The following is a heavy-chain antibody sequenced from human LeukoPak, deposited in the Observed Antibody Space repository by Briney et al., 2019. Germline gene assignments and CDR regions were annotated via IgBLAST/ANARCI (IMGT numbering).Heavy chain of an antibody. J-gene: IGHJ4*02. D-gene: IGHD1-14*01. CDR3: ARRTGFFDY. CDR1: GSIFINYW. Sequence: GASLQISCKASGSIFINYWIGWGRQLPGKGVEWMGIIYPDDSDTRYSPSFQGQVTISADRSISTTYLQWSSLRASDTAMYYCARRTGFFDYWGQGTLVTVSS. V-gene: IGHV5-51*01. CDR2: IYPDDSDT.